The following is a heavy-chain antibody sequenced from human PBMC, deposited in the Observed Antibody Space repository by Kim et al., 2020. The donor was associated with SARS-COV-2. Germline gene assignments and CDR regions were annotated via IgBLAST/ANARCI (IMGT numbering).Heavy chain of an antibody. D-gene: IGHD1-1*01. CDR3: ARRTTMPGGPFDY. J-gene: IGHJ4*02. Sequence: YNPSLRSRVTMSVNTSKSQFSRKLSSVTAADTAVYYCARRTTMPGGPFDYWGQETLVTVSS. V-gene: IGHV4-34*01.